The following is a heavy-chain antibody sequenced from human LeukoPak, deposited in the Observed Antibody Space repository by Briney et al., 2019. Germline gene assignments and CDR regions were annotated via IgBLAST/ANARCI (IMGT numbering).Heavy chain of an antibody. CDR1: AGSISSSSYY. CDR3: ARHRFYYGMDV. V-gene: IGHV4-39*01. Sequence: SETLSLTCTVSAGSISSSSYYWGWIRQPPGKGLEWIGSIYYSGSTYYNPSLKSRVTISVDTSKNQFSLKLSSVTAADTAVYYCARHRFYYGMDVWGQGTTVTVSS. CDR2: IYYSGST. J-gene: IGHJ6*02.